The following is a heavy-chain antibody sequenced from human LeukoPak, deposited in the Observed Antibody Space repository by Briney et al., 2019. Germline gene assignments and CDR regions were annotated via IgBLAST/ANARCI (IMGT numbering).Heavy chain of an antibody. D-gene: IGHD3-10*01. CDR2: IYYSGST. Sequence: PSETLSLTCTVSGGSISSSSYYWGWIRQPPGKGLGWIGSIYYSGSTYYNPSLKSRVTISVDTSKNQFSLKLSSVTAADTAVYYCARPPLSITMVRGVSGSSDAFDIWGQGTMVTVSS. J-gene: IGHJ3*02. V-gene: IGHV4-39*01. CDR1: GGSISSSSYY. CDR3: ARPPLSITMVRGVSGSSDAFDI.